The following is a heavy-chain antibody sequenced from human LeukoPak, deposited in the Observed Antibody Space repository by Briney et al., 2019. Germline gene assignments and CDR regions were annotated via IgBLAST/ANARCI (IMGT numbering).Heavy chain of an antibody. Sequence: RPGGSLRLSCAASGFTFSSYSMNWVRQAPGKGLEWVSSISTGSSYIYYADSVKGRFTISRDNAKNSLYLQMNSLRAEDTAVYYWGGGVLDYGFWSGYSIHFYYWGQGTLGTVPS. D-gene: IGHD3-3*01. CDR1: GFTFSSYS. V-gene: IGHV3-21*01. CDR2: ISTGSSYI. CDR3: GGGVLDYGFWSGYSIHFYY. J-gene: IGHJ4*02.